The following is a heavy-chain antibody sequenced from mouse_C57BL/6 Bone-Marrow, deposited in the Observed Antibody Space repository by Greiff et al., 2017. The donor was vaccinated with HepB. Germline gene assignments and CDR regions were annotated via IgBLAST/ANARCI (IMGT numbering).Heavy chain of an antibody. J-gene: IGHJ1*03. Sequence: VQLPQSGSELRSPGSSVKLSCKDFDSEVFPIAYMSWVRQKPGHGFEWIGGILPSIGRTIYGEKFEDKATLDADTLSNTAYLELNSLTSEDSAIYYCARQNYGSSYDWYFDVWGTGTTVTVSS. V-gene: IGHV15-2*01. D-gene: IGHD1-1*01. CDR3: ARQNYGSSYDWYFDV. CDR2: ILPSIGRT. CDR1: DSEVFPIAY.